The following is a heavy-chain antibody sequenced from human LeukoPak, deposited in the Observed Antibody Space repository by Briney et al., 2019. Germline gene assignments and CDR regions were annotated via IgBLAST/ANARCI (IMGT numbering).Heavy chain of an antibody. CDR3: ARRTALGELSLSNAFDI. D-gene: IGHD3-16*02. V-gene: IGHV4-4*07. CDR2: VYLTRST. J-gene: IGHJ3*02. Sequence: SETLSLTCTVSGDSMNGYYWSWIRQPAGRGLEWIGRVYLTRSTDYNPSLKSRVTISVDKSKNQFSLKLSSVTAADTAVYYCARRTALGELSLSNAFDIWGQGTMVTVSS. CDR1: GDSMNGYY.